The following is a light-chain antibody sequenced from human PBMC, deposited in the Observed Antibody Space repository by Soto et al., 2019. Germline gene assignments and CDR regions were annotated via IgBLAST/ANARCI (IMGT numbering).Light chain of an antibody. CDR2: RDN. CDR3: EKRDDSLGGPV. Sequence: QSVLTQTPSVSGTPGQRVNISCSGSSSNIGRKYVYWYHQFPGMAHKLLIYRDNERPSGVSDRFSGSKSGTSASLAISGLRSGDEDDYHCEKRDDSLGGPVFGGGTKLTVL. CDR1: SSNIGRKY. V-gene: IGLV1-47*01. J-gene: IGLJ2*01.